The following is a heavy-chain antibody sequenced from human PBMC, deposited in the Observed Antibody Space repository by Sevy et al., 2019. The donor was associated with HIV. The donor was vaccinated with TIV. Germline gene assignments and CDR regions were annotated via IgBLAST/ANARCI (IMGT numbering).Heavy chain of an antibody. CDR2: VSYIGTT. D-gene: IGHD2-15*01. CDR3: AKHVGFFDP. V-gene: IGHV4-39*01. J-gene: IGHJ5*02. CDR1: GGSITNATYH. Sequence: SETLSLSCTVSGGSITNATYHWGWIRQPPGKGLEWIGSVSYIGTTFYNPSLKSRVTMSVDTSKNQFSLRLSSVTAADTAVYYCAKHVGFFDPWDRGTLVTVSS.